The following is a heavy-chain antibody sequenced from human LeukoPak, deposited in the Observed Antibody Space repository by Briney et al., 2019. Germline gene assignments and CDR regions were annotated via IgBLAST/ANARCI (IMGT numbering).Heavy chain of an antibody. CDR1: GFSLSTSGMC. CDR2: IDWDDDK. J-gene: IGHJ4*02. Sequence: SGPTLVNPTQTLTLTCTISGFSLSTSGMCVSWIRQPPGKALEWLALIDWDDDKYYSTSLKTRLTISKDTSKNQVVLTMTNMDPVDTATYYCARIAYGSGSYLFDYWGQGTLVTVSS. D-gene: IGHD3-10*01. V-gene: IGHV2-70*01. CDR3: ARIAYGSGSYLFDY.